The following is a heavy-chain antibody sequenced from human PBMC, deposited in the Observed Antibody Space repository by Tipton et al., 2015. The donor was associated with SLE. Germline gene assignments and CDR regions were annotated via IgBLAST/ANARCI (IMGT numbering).Heavy chain of an antibody. J-gene: IGHJ4*02. CDR2: IYYSGST. CDR3: ARVGRLHLGELSPPFDY. Sequence: LRLSCSVSGGSISNYYWNWIRQPPGKGLEWIGDIYYSGSTNYQPSLKSRVTISVAKSKNQFSLKLTSVTAADTAVYYCARVGRLHLGELSPPFDYWGQGTLVTVSS. V-gene: IGHV4-59*12. D-gene: IGHD3-16*02. CDR1: GGSISNYY.